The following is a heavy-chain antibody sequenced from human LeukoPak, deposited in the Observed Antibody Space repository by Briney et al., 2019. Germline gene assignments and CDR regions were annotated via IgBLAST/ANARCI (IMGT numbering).Heavy chain of an antibody. J-gene: IGHJ4*02. Sequence: GGSLRLSCTASGFTFSSYAMSWVRQAPGKGLEWVSAISGSGGSTYYADSVKGRFTISRDNSKNTLYLQMNGLRAEDTAVYYCAKDLLPMVRSYHSYWGQGTLVTVSS. CDR2: ISGSGGST. CDR3: AKDLLPMVRSYHSY. D-gene: IGHD3-16*02. CDR1: GFTFSSYA. V-gene: IGHV3-23*01.